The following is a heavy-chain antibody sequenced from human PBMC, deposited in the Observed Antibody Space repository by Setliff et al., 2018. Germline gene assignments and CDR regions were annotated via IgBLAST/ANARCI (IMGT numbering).Heavy chain of an antibody. V-gene: IGHV1-69*13. D-gene: IGHD5-18*01. CDR1: GGTFSSYA. Sequence: SVKVSCKASGGTFSSYAISWVRQAPGQGLEWMGGIIPIFGTANYAQKFQGRVTITADESTSTAYMELSSLRSEDTAVYYCARVRLGLPMVDYWGQGTLVTVSS. J-gene: IGHJ4*02. CDR2: IIPIFGTA. CDR3: ARVRLGLPMVDY.